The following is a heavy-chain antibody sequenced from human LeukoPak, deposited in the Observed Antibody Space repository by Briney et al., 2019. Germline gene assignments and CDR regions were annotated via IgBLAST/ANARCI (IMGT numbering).Heavy chain of an antibody. D-gene: IGHD3-10*01. CDR1: GFTVSSNY. J-gene: IGHJ4*02. Sequence: GGSLRLSCAASGFTVSSNYMSWVRQAPGKGLEWVSVIYSGGSTYYADSVEGRFTISRDNSKNTLYLQMNSLRAEDTAVYYCARDRGPKGVLDWGQGTLVTVSS. CDR2: IYSGGST. V-gene: IGHV3-53*01. CDR3: ARDRGPKGVLD.